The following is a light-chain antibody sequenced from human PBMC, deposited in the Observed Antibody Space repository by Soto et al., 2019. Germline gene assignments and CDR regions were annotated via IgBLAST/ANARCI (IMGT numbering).Light chain of an antibody. Sequence: DIQMTQSPSSLSASVGDRVTITCQASQDISNYLNWYQQKPGKAPKLLIYDAPTLETGDPSRFSGSGPVTDFTFSISAVQPESIATYYCQEYDNRPSITFSQGTRVEIK. V-gene: IGKV1-33*01. CDR3: QEYDNRPSIT. J-gene: IGKJ5*01. CDR1: QDISNY. CDR2: DAP.